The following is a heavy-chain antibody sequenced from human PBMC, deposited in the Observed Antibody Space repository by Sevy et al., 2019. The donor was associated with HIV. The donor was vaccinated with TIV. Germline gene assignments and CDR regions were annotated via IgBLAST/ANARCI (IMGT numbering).Heavy chain of an antibody. V-gene: IGHV1-69*13. CDR2: IIPIFGTA. J-gene: IGHJ3*02. Sequence: ASVKVSCKASGGTFSSYAISWVRQAPGQGLEWMGGIIPIFGTANYAQKFQGRVTITADESTCTAYMELSSLRSEDTAVYYCASDVSDNAFDIWGQGTMVTVSS. CDR3: ASDVSDNAFDI. CDR1: GGTFSSYA. D-gene: IGHD3-16*02.